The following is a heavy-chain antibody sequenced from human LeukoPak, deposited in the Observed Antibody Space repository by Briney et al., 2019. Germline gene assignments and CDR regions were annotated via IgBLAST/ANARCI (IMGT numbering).Heavy chain of an antibody. Sequence: PGGSLRLSCAASGFTFSSYAMSWVRQAPGKGLEWVSAISGSGGSTYYADSVKGRFTISRDNSKNTLYLQMNSLRAEDTAVYYCATQYSSGWYEGFDVFDIWGQGTMVTVSS. CDR1: GFTFSSYA. CDR2: ISGSGGST. V-gene: IGHV3-23*01. J-gene: IGHJ3*02. D-gene: IGHD6-19*01. CDR3: ATQYSSGWYEGFDVFDI.